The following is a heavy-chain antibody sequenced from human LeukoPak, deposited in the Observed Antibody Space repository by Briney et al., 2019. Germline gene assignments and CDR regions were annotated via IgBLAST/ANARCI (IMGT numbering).Heavy chain of an antibody. CDR3: AKLTTGTGS. CDR2: ISDDGGNK. J-gene: IGHJ5*02. D-gene: IGHD1-1*01. CDR1: GFTFSNYG. Sequence: PGGSLRLSCAASGFTFSNYGMHWVRQAPGKGLEWVAVISDDGGNKYYADSVKGRFTISRDNSKNTLYLQMNSLRAEDTAVYYCAKLTTGTGSWGQGTLVTVSS. V-gene: IGHV3-30*18.